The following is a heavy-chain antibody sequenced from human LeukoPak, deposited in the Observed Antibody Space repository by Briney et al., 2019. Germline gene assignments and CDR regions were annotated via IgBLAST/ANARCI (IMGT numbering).Heavy chain of an antibody. CDR1: GFTFSSYS. CDR2: ISSSSSYI. V-gene: IGHV3-21*01. D-gene: IGHD3-22*01. J-gene: IGHJ1*01. Sequence: GGSLRLSCAASGFTFSSYSMNWVRQAPGKGLEWVSSISSSSSYIYYADSVKGRFTISRDNAKNSLYLQMNSLRAEDTAVYYCAREETYYYDSSGYYYFQHWGQGTLVTVSS. CDR3: AREETYYYDSSGYYYFQH.